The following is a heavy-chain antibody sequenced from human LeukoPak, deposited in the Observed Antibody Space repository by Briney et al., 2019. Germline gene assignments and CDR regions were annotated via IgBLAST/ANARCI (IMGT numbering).Heavy chain of an antibody. CDR2: ISSSSSYI. CDR1: GFTFSSYS. V-gene: IGHV3-21*01. J-gene: IGHJ3*02. CDR3: ARPPPRGSGAFDI. Sequence: GGSLRLSCAASGFTFSSYSMNWVRQAPGKGLEWVSSISSSSSYIYYADSVKGRFTISRDNAKNSLYLQMNSLRAEDTAVYYCARPPPRGSGAFDIWGQGTMVTVSS. D-gene: IGHD3-10*01.